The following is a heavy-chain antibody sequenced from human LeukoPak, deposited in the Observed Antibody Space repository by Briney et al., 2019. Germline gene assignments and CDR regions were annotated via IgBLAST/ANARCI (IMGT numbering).Heavy chain of an antibody. V-gene: IGHV3-7*03. Sequence: GGSLRLSCAASGFTFSSYWMSWVRQAPGKGLEWVANIKQDGSEKYYVDSVKGRFTISRDNAKNSLYLRMNSLRAEDTAVYYCARDQRIAVAGNFDYWGQGTLVTVSS. D-gene: IGHD6-19*01. CDR2: IKQDGSEK. CDR3: ARDQRIAVAGNFDY. CDR1: GFTFSSYW. J-gene: IGHJ4*02.